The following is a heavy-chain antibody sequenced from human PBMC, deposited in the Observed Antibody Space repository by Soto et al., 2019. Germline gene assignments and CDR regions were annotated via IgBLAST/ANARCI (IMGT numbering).Heavy chain of an antibody. CDR3: AHRLPGSYTGLYCVIFDY. V-gene: IGHV2-5*02. D-gene: IGHD2-8*02. J-gene: IGHJ4*02. Sequence: SGRTLVNPTQTLTLTCTFSGFSLSTGGVGVGWVRQPPGKALEWLAFIYWDDDKRYNPSLKTRLTITKDTSKNLVVLIMTDMDPVDTPTYLCAHRLPGSYTGLYCVIFDYWGQGTTVPF. CDR1: GFSLSTGGVG. CDR2: IYWDDDK.